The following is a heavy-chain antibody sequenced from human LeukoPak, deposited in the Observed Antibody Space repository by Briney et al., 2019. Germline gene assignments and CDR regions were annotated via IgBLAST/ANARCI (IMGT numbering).Heavy chain of an antibody. CDR2: IYTSGST. Sequence: PSETLSLTCTVSGGSISSGSYYWSWIRQPAGKGLEWIGRIYTSGSTNYNPSLKSRVTISADTSKNQFSLKLSSVTAADTAVYYCARVSGYDWESFYDYWGQGTLVTVSS. CDR1: GGSISSGSYY. J-gene: IGHJ4*02. D-gene: IGHD5-12*01. V-gene: IGHV4-61*02. CDR3: ARVSGYDWESFYDY.